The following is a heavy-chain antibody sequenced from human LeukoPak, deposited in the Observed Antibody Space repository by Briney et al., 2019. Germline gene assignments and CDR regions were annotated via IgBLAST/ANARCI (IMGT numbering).Heavy chain of an antibody. CDR2: ISYDGSNK. CDR3: ASSLDY. Sequence: PGRSPRLSCAASGFTFSSYAMHWVRQAPGKGLEWVAVISYDGSNKYYADSVKGRFTISRDNSKNTLYLQMNSLRAEDTAVYYCASSLDYWGQGTLVTVSS. V-gene: IGHV3-30-3*01. J-gene: IGHJ4*02. CDR1: GFTFSSYA.